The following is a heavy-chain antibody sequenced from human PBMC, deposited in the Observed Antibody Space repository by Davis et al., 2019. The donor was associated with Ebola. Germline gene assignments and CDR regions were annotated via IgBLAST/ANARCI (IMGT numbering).Heavy chain of an antibody. CDR2: LSGSGTST. CDR3: ARVSLGYYGR. Sequence: GGSLRLSCVVSESTFSTYAMTWVRQAPGRGLEWVSALSGSGTSTYYADSVKGRFTISRDNSKNTLYLQMNSLRAEDTAVYYCARVSLGYYGRWGQGTLVTVSS. D-gene: IGHD3-10*01. CDR1: ESTFSTYA. J-gene: IGHJ4*02. V-gene: IGHV3-23*01.